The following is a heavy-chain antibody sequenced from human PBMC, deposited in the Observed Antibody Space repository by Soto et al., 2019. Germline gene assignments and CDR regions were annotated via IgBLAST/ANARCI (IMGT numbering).Heavy chain of an antibody. V-gene: IGHV3-23*01. CDR3: ARRGSGSYYDY. J-gene: IGHJ4*02. CDR1: GFTFSSYA. D-gene: IGHD1-26*01. CDR2: ISGSGGST. Sequence: EVLLLVSGGGLVQPGGSLRLSCAASGFTFSSYAMRWVRQAPVKGLEWVSAISGSGGSTYYADSVKGRFTISRDNSKNTLYLQMNSLRAEDTAVYYCARRGSGSYYDYWGQGTLVTVSS.